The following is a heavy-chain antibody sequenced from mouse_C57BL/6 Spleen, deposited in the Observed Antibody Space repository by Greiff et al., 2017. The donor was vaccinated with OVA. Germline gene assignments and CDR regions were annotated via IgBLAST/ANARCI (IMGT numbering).Heavy chain of an antibody. CDR3: ARGYSNYLDY. CDR2: ISYSGST. D-gene: IGHD2-5*01. J-gene: IGHJ2*01. Sequence: DVKLLESGPGMVKPSQSLSLTCTVTGYSITSGYDWHWIRHFPGNKLEWMGYISYSGSTNYNPSLKSRISITHDTSKNHFFLKLNSVTTEDTATYYCARGYSNYLDYWGQGTTLTVSS. V-gene: IGHV3-1*01. CDR1: GYSITSGYD.